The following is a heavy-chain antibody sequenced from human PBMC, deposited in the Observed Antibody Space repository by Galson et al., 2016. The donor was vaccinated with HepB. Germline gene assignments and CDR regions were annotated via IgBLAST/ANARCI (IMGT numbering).Heavy chain of an antibody. D-gene: IGHD2-21*02. CDR3: ARGVTGTPYFDF. V-gene: IGHV4-4*08. CDR2: IYKTGTT. Sequence: SETLSLTCNVSGGSISSYFWSWIRQPPGKGLEWIGSIYKTGTTNYSPSLNSRVTLSVDTSKIQFSLKLGSVTTADTAIYYCARGVTGTPYFDFWCQGALVPVSS. J-gene: IGHJ4*02. CDR1: GGSISSYF.